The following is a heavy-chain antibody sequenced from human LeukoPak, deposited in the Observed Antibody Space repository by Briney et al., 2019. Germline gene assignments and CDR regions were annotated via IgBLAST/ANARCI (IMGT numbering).Heavy chain of an antibody. J-gene: IGHJ4*02. D-gene: IGHD1-14*01. CDR1: GYTLTELS. V-gene: IGHV1-24*01. Sequence: ASVKVSCKVSGYTLTELSMHWVRQAPGKGLEWMGGFDPEDGETIYAQKFQGRVTMTEDTSTDTAYMELSSLRSDDTAVYYCASTPRGGTEFDYWGQGTLVTVSS. CDR2: FDPEDGET. CDR3: ASTPRGGTEFDY.